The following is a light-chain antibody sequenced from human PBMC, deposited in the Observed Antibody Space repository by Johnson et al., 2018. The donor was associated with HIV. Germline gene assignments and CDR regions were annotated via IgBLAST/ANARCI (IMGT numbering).Light chain of an antibody. CDR3: GTWDTSLGAQYV. V-gene: IGLV1-51*02. Sequence: QAVLTQPPSVSAAPGQKVTISCSGSSSNIGNNYVSWYQQLPGTAPKLLIYENNKRPSGIPDRFSGSKSGTSATLAITGLQTGDEADYYCGTWDTSLGAQYVFGSGPKVTVL. CDR1: SSNIGNNY. CDR2: ENN. J-gene: IGLJ1*01.